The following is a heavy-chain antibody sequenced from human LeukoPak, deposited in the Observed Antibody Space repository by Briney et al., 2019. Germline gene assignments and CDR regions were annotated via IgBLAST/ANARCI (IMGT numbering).Heavy chain of an antibody. CDR1: GFTFSSYA. J-gene: IGHJ4*02. CDR3: AKDDVFENYGSGSWDY. V-gene: IGHV3-23*01. Sequence: PGGSLRLSCAASGFTFSSYAMSWVRQAPGKGLERVSAISGSGGSTYYADSVKGRFTISRDNSKNTLYLQMNSLRAEDTAVYYCAKDDVFENYGSGSWDYWGQGTLVTVSS. CDR2: ISGSGGST. D-gene: IGHD3-10*01.